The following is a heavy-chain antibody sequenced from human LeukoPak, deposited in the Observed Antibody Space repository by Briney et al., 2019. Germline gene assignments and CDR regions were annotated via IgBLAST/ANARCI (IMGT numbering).Heavy chain of an antibody. Sequence: GRSLRLSCAASGFTFSSYAMHWVRQAPGKGLEWVAVISYDESNKYYADSVKGRFTISRDNSKNTLYLQMNSLRAEDTAVYYCVRDPYFDYWGQGTLVTVSS. CDR3: VRDPYFDY. CDR1: GFTFSSYA. V-gene: IGHV3-30-3*01. CDR2: ISYDESNK. J-gene: IGHJ4*02.